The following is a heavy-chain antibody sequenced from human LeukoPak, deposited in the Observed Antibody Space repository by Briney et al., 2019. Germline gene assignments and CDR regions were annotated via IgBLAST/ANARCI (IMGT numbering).Heavy chain of an antibody. J-gene: IGHJ4*02. CDR2: IIPIFCPA. CDR3: ASVLQTSGDFDY. CDR1: VGTLSSYA. D-gene: IGHD2-15*01. Sequence: SVKVSCEVSVGTLSSYAISWVRQAPGQGLEWMGGIIPIFCPAHYAQKFQGRVTITADESTSTDYMELSSLRSEDTAGYYCASVLQTSGDFDYWGQGTLVTVSS. V-gene: IGHV1-69*13.